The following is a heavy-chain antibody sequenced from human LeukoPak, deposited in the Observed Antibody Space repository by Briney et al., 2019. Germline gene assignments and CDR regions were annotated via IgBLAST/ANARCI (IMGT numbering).Heavy chain of an antibody. J-gene: IGHJ4*02. CDR3: AGSMAKYYFDY. Sequence: GGSLRLSCAASGFTFSDYYMSWVRQAPGKGLEWVSIIYSGGSTYYADSVKGRFTISRDNSKNTLYLQMNSLRAEDTAVYYCAGSMAKYYFDYWGQGTLVTVSS. V-gene: IGHV3-53*01. D-gene: IGHD2/OR15-2a*01. CDR1: GFTFSDYY. CDR2: IYSGGST.